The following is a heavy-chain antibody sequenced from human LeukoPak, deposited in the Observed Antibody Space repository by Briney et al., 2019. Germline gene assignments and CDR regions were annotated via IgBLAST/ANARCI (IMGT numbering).Heavy chain of an antibody. V-gene: IGHV4-59*01. CDR3: ASTRGTRIQPIDY. CDR2: IYNSGST. CDR1: GGSLSSYY. J-gene: IGHJ4*02. D-gene: IGHD5-18*01. Sequence: SETLSLTCTVSGGSLSSYYWSWIRQSPGKGLEWIGYIYNSGSTTYNPSLKSRVTMSVDTSKYQFSLKLRSVTAADTAVYYCASTRGTRIQPIDYWGQGTLVTVSS.